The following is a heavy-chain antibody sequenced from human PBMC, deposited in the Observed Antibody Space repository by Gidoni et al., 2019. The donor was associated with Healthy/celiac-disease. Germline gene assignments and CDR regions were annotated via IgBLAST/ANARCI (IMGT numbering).Heavy chain of an antibody. CDR1: GGSFSCYY. Sequence: QVQLQQWGAGLLKPSETLSLTCAVYGGSFSCYYWSSIRQPPGKGLEWIGEINNSGSTNYNPSLKSRVTISVDTSKNQFSLKLSSVTAADTAVYYCASFPLGYCSSTSCSRFDPWGQGTLVTVSS. CDR2: INNSGST. J-gene: IGHJ5*02. D-gene: IGHD2-2*01. CDR3: ASFPLGYCSSTSCSRFDP. V-gene: IGHV4-34*01.